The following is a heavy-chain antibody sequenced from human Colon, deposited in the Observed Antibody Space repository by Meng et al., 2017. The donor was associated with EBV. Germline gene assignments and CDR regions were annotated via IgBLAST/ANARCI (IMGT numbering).Heavy chain of an antibody. Sequence: LQLPEPGSGLVKPSQTLSLTCVVSGDSVTNGGYSWSWIRQPPGKGLEWIGYIYHSGSTKYNPSLKSRVTISVDTSKNQFSLKLSSVTAADTAVYYCARDTSTWGNKGLDHWGQGILVTVSS. V-gene: IGHV4-30-2*01. CDR2: IYHSGST. CDR1: GDSVTNGGYS. D-gene: IGHD7-27*01. CDR3: ARDTSTWGNKGLDH. J-gene: IGHJ4*02.